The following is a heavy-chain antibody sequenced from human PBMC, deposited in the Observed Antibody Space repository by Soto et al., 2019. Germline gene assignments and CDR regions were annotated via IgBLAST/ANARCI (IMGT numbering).Heavy chain of an antibody. Sequence: GGSLRLSCAASGFTFSDYALNWVRQAPGEGLEWISYISSSSSTIYFADSLKGRFTISRDNAKNSLYLQMNSLRAEDTAVYYCAKHPSVAATLPGNYWGQGTLVTVSS. CDR3: AKHPSVAATLPGNY. CDR1: GFTFSDYA. CDR2: ISSSSSTI. D-gene: IGHD2-15*01. V-gene: IGHV3-48*01. J-gene: IGHJ4*02.